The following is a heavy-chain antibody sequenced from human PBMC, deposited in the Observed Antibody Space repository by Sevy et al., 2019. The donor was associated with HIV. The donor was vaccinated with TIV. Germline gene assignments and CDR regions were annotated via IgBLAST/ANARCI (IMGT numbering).Heavy chain of an antibody. D-gene: IGHD1-7*01. J-gene: IGHJ6*03. CDR3: AKVPAGGTTLYYYYYMDV. CDR1: GFTFSSYG. Sequence: GGSLRLSCAASGFTFSSYGMHWVRQAPGKGLEWVAFIRYDGSNKYYADSVKGRFTISRDNSKNRLYLQMNSLRDEDTAVYYCAKVPAGGTTLYYYYYMDVWGKGTTVTVSS. V-gene: IGHV3-30*02. CDR2: IRYDGSNK.